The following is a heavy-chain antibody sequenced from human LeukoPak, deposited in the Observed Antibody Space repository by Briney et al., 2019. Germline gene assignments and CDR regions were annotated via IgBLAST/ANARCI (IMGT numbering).Heavy chain of an antibody. V-gene: IGHV3-7*03. CDR2: IKQDGSEK. J-gene: IGHJ6*04. CDR3: ARGEYYGSGSYLVDYYAMDA. D-gene: IGHD3-10*01. CDR1: GFTFSSYW. Sequence: PGGSLRLSCAASGFTFSSYWMSWVRQAPGKGLEWVANIKQDGSEKYYVDSVKGRFTISRDNAKNSLYLQMNSLRAEDTAVYYCARGEYYGSGSYLVDYYAMDAWGKGTTVTVSS.